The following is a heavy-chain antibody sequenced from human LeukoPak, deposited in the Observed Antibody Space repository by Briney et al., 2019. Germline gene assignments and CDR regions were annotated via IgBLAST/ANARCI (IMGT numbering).Heavy chain of an antibody. CDR3: ARINGHYMDV. J-gene: IGHJ6*03. V-gene: IGHV3-48*01. CDR2: IFRSGGTV. CDR1: GFTFSSYS. Sequence: GGSLRLSCAASGFTFSSYSMNWVRQAPGKGLEWVSYIFRSGGTVYHADSVRGRFTVSRDNAGNSLSLEMNSLRAEDTAVYYCARINGHYMDVWGEGTTVTVS.